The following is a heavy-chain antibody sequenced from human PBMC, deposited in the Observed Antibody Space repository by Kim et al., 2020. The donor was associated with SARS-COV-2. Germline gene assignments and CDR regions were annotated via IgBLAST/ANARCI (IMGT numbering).Heavy chain of an antibody. Sequence: GGSLRLSCAASGFTFSSYEMNWVRQAPGKGLEWVSYISSSGSTIYYADSVKGRFTISRDNAKNSLYLQMNSLRAEDTAVYYCARQRWLKGVGAAAVDDAFDIWGQGTMVTVSS. CDR2: ISSSGSTI. CDR3: ARQRWLKGVGAAAVDDAFDI. V-gene: IGHV3-48*03. J-gene: IGHJ3*02. CDR1: GFTFSSYE. D-gene: IGHD6-13*01.